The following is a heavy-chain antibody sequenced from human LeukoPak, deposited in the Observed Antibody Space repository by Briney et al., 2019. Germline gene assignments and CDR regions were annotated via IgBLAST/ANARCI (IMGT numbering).Heavy chain of an antibody. CDR1: GGSISSYY. J-gene: IGHJ4*02. D-gene: IGHD4-17*01. CDR3: ARDQVRDGDYQSY. V-gene: IGHV4-39*02. CDR2: IHYSGST. Sequence: SETLSLTCTVSGGSISSYYWGWIRQPPGKGLEWIGSIHYSGSTYYNPSLKSRVTISVDTSKNQFSLKLSSVTAADTAVYYCARDQVRDGDYQSYWGQGTLVTVSS.